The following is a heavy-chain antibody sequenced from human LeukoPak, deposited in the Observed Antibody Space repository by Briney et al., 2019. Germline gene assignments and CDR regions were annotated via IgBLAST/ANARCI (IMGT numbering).Heavy chain of an antibody. J-gene: IGHJ6*03. CDR2: IYYSGST. V-gene: IGHV4-39*07. CDR1: GASISSSSYY. Sequence: PSETLSLTCTVSGASISSSSYYWGWLRQPPGKGLEWIVRIYYSGSTYYSPSLQSQLTISADTAQNPFSLRLRSVTAADTAVYFCARTPSHATRKMDVWGKGTTVTISS. D-gene: IGHD1-14*01. CDR3: ARTPSHATRKMDV.